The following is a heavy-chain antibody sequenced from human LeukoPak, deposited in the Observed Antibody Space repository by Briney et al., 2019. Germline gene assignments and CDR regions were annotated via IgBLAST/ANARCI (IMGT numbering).Heavy chain of an antibody. CDR3: ARGPDSSWYNNWFDP. D-gene: IGHD6-13*01. CDR2: IYTSGST. CDR1: GGSISSYY. J-gene: IGHJ5*02. Sequence: SETLTLTCTVSGGSISSYYWSWIRQPAGKGLEWIGRIYTSGSTNYNPSLKSRVTMSVDTSKNQFSLKLSSVTAADTAVYYCARGPDSSWYNNWFDPWGQGTLVTVSS. V-gene: IGHV4-4*07.